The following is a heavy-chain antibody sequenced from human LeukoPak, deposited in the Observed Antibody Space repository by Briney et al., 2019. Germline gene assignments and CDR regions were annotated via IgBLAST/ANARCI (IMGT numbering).Heavy chain of an antibody. CDR3: ARDDCGDTCYPGGY. D-gene: IGHD2-21*01. CDR1: AFTKYV. Sequence: ASVNVSCMASAFTKYVVHWVRQAPGQRPEWMGWIKAGNGDTKYSQNFQDRLTITRDTSASTVYMELSSLTSEDTALYYCARDDCGDTCYPGGYWGQGTLVTVSS. V-gene: IGHV1-3*01. CDR2: IKAGNGDT. J-gene: IGHJ4*02.